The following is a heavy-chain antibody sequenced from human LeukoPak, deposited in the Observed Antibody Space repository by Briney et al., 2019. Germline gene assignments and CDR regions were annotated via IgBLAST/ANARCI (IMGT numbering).Heavy chain of an antibody. CDR1: GYSFTSYW. D-gene: IGHD3-10*01. V-gene: IGHV5-51*01. J-gene: IGHJ4*02. Sequence: GESLKISFKGSGYSFTSYWIGWVRQMPGKGLEWMGIIYPGDSDTRYSPSFQGQVTISADKSISTAYLQWSSLKASDTAMYYCARHEGIGYYGSGSLDYWGQGTLVTVSS. CDR2: IYPGDSDT. CDR3: ARHEGIGYYGSGSLDY.